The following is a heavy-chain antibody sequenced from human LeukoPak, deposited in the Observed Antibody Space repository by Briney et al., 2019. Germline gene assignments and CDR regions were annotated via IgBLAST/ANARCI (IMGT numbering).Heavy chain of an antibody. J-gene: IGHJ4*02. Sequence: SETLSLTCTVSGGSISSSSYYWGWIRQPPGKGLEWIGSIYYSGSTYYNPSLKSRVTISVDTSKNQFSLKLSSVTAADPAVYYCARVRRRGFLEMATTYYFDYWGQGTLVTVSS. D-gene: IGHD5-24*01. CDR2: IYYSGST. CDR3: ARVRRRGFLEMATTYYFDY. CDR1: GGSISSSSYY. V-gene: IGHV4-39*07.